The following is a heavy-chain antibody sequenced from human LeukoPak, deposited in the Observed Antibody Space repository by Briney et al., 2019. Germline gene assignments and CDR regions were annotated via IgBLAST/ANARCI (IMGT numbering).Heavy chain of an antibody. D-gene: IGHD6-19*01. CDR3: ARESIIAVAGPNYYYYGMDV. V-gene: IGHV7-4-1*02. CDR2: INTNTGNP. Sequence: ASVKVSCKASGYTLTSYAMNWVRQAPGQGLEWMGWINTNTGNPTYAQGFTGRFVFSLDTSVSTAYLQISSLKAEDTAVYYCARESIIAVAGPNYYYYGMDVWGQGTTVTVSS. J-gene: IGHJ6*02. CDR1: GYTLTSYA.